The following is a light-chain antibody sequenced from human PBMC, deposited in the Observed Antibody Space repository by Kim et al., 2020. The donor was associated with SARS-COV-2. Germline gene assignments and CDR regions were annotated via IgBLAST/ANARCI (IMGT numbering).Light chain of an antibody. CDR2: KDS. CDR1: NIQTKS. Sequence: VALGQRARLTCGGNNIQTKSVHWYRQAPGQAPVLVMYKDSKRPSGIPERFSGSNSGNTATLSISRAQAGDEADYYCQVWDSGTWVFGGGTQLTVL. J-gene: IGLJ3*02. V-gene: IGLV3-9*01. CDR3: QVWDSGTWV.